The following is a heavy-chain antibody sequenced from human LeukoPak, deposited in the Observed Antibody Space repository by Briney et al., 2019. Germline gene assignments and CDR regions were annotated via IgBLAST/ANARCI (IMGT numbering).Heavy chain of an antibody. Sequence: PGGSLRHSCAASGFTPNKAFMSWVCPTPGKGLEWVGRIKSKSDGGTIDYAPPVDGTFTISRDDSKNTLYLQMNSLKTEDTGVYYCTTWSAAYRSHCGQGTLVTVSS. CDR2: IKSKSDGGTI. V-gene: IGHV3-15*01. J-gene: IGHJ4*02. CDR1: GFTPNKAF. CDR3: TTWSAAYRSH. D-gene: IGHD2-15*01.